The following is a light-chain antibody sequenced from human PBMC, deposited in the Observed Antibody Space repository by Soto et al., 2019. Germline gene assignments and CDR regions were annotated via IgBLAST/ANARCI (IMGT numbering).Light chain of an antibody. J-gene: IGLJ2*01. CDR3: CSYAGSSTLV. CDR2: EGS. Sequence: QSVLTQPASVSGSPGQSITISCTGTSSYVGSYNLVSWYQQHPGKAPKLMIYEGSKRPSGVSNRFSGSKSGNTASLTISGLQAEDEADYYCCSYAGSSTLVFGGGT. V-gene: IGLV2-23*01. CDR1: SSYVGSYNL.